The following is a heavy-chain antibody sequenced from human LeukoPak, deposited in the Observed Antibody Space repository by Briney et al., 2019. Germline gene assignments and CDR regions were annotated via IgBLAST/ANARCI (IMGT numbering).Heavy chain of an antibody. CDR1: GFTFSSYS. Sequence: GGSLRLSCAASGFTFSSYSMNWVRQAPGKGLEWVSSISSSSSNIYYADSVKGRFTISRDNAKNSLYLQMNSLRAEDTAVYYCARPPNAPIAVAGTHLGYYYYYMDVWGKGTTVTISS. CDR2: ISSSSSNI. CDR3: ARPPNAPIAVAGTHLGYYYYYMDV. V-gene: IGHV3-21*01. D-gene: IGHD6-19*01. J-gene: IGHJ6*03.